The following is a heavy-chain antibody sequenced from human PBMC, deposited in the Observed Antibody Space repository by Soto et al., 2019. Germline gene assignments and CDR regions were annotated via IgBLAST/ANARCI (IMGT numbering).Heavy chain of an antibody. Sequence: SETLSLTCTVSGGSISSGGYYWSWIRQHPGKGLEWIGYIYYSGSTYYNPSLKSRVTISVDTSKNQFSLKLSSVTAADTAVYYCARVGCSGGSCYSGYWFDPWGQGTLVTVSS. CDR2: IYYSGST. CDR1: GGSISSGGYY. V-gene: IGHV4-31*03. CDR3: ARVGCSGGSCYSGYWFDP. J-gene: IGHJ5*02. D-gene: IGHD2-15*01.